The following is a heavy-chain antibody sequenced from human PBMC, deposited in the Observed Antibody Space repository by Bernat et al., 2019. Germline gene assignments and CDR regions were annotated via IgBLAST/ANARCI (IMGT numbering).Heavy chain of an antibody. Sequence: HVQLQQWGAGLLKPSETLSLTCAVYGGSFSGYYWSWIRQPPGKGLEWIGEINHSGSTNYNPSLKSRVTISVDTSKNQFSLKLSSVTAADTAVYYCARSLTYYYYMDVWGKGTTVTVSS. CDR3: ARSLTYYYYMDV. CDR1: GGSFSGYY. J-gene: IGHJ6*03. CDR2: INHSGST. V-gene: IGHV4-34*01.